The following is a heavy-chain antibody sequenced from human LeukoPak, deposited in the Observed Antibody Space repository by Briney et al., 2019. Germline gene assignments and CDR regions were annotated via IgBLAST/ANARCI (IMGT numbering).Heavy chain of an antibody. Sequence: ASVKVSCKASGGTFSSFAISWVRQAPGQGLEWMGRIIPILGIANYAQKFQGRVTITADKSTSTAYMELSSLRSEETAVYYCARDPPYDSSGYYYVLLDYWGQGTLVTVSS. V-gene: IGHV1-69*04. J-gene: IGHJ4*02. CDR3: ARDPPYDSSGYYYVLLDY. CDR2: IIPILGIA. CDR1: GGTFSSFA. D-gene: IGHD3-22*01.